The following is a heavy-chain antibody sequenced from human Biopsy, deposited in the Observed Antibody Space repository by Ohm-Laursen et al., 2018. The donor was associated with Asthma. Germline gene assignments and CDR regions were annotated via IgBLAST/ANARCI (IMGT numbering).Heavy chain of an antibody. D-gene: IGHD4-17*01. CDR3: AREVSTVDYGYYYFAMDV. Sequence: EASVKVSCKAPGGTFSRYAISWGRQAPGQGLEWMGGIIPVFGTSNYAQKFQGRVTFTADGSTSSDYMELSSLTSEDLAVYYCAREVSTVDYGYYYFAMDVWGQGTTVTVSS. V-gene: IGHV1-69*13. J-gene: IGHJ6*02. CDR1: GGTFSRYA. CDR2: IIPVFGTS.